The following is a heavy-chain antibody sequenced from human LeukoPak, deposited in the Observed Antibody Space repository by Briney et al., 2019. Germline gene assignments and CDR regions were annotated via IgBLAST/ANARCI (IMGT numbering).Heavy chain of an antibody. D-gene: IGHD6-19*01. V-gene: IGHV3-23*01. J-gene: IGHJ4*02. CDR2: ISGSGGGT. CDR3: AKGKSSGWYSYFDY. CDR1: GFTFSTYA. Sequence: GGSLRLSCAASGFTFSTYAMSWVRQAAGKGLEWVSLISGSGGGTYYADSVKGRFTISRDNSKNTLYLQMNSLRAEDTAVYYCAKGKSSGWYSYFDYWGQGTLVTVSS.